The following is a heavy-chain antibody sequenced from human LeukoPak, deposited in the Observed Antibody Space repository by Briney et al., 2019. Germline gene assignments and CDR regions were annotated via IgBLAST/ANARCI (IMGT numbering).Heavy chain of an antibody. V-gene: IGHV3-48*03. D-gene: IGHD3-9*01. CDR1: GFTFSSYE. CDR2: ISSSGSTI. CDR3: AKWGDYDILTGYYVSDF. J-gene: IGHJ4*02. Sequence: GGSLRLSCAASGFTFSSYEMNWVRQAPGKGLEWVSYISSSGSTIYYADSVKGRFTISRDNAKNSLYLQMNTLRAEDTAVYYCAKWGDYDILTGYYVSDFWGQGTLVTVSS.